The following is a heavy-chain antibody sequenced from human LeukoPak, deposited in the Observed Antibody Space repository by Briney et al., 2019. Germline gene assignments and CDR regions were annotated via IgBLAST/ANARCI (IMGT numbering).Heavy chain of an antibody. D-gene: IGHD2/OR15-2a*01. V-gene: IGHV3-23*01. CDR1: GFTFSSYG. CDR2: ISGGGGTT. CDR3: AKTGGFYAVDY. J-gene: IGHJ4*02. Sequence: PGGSLRLSCATFGFTFSSYGMTWVRQAPGKGLEWVSGISGGGGTTYYTDSVEGRFTISRDNSKSMVYLQMSSLRAEDTAVYYCAKTGGFYAVDYWGQGTLVTVSS.